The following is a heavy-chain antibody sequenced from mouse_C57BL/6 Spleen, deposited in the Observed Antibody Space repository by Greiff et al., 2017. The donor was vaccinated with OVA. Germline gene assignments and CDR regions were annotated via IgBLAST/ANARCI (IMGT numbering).Heavy chain of an antibody. Sequence: VHLVESGAELVRPGASVKLSCKASGYTFTDYYINWVKQRPGQGLEWIARIYPGSGNTYYNEKFKGKATLTAEKSSSTAYMQLSSLTSEDSAVYFCASNYDYDEGAWFAYWGQGTLVTVSA. CDR3: ASNYDYDEGAWFAY. CDR2: IYPGSGNT. CDR1: GYTFTDYY. D-gene: IGHD2-4*01. J-gene: IGHJ3*01. V-gene: IGHV1-76*01.